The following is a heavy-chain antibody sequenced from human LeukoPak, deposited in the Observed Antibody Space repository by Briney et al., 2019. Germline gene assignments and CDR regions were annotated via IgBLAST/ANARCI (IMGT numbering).Heavy chain of an antibody. V-gene: IGHV3-33*01. D-gene: IGHD3-22*01. CDR3: ARDDDTSGHYSYFQH. Sequence: HPGRSLRLSCAASGFTFSSYGMHWIRQAPGKGLEWVAVIWSDGYKKYYAESVKGRFTVSRDTSKNTLYLQMDSLRAEDTAVYYCARDDDTSGHYSYFQHWGQGTLVTVS. CDR2: IWSDGYKK. J-gene: IGHJ1*01. CDR1: GFTFSSYG.